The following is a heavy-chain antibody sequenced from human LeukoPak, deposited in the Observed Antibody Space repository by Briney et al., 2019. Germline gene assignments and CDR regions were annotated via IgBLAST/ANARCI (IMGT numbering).Heavy chain of an antibody. V-gene: IGHV1-46*01. J-gene: IGHJ5*02. D-gene: IGHD6-13*01. Sequence: ASVKVSCKASGYTFTSYYMHWVRQAPGQGLEWMGIINPSGGSTSYAQKFQGRVTISVDTSKNQFSLKLSSVTAADTAVYYCARDIAAAGLPAWPWFDPWGQGTLVTVSS. CDR3: ARDIAAAGLPAWPWFDP. CDR1: GYTFTSYY. CDR2: INPSGGST.